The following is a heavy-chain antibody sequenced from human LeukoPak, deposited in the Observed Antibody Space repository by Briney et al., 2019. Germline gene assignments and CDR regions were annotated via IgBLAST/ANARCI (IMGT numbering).Heavy chain of an antibody. D-gene: IGHD6-13*01. Sequence: GRFLRLSCAASGFTFSSYGMHWVRQAPGKGLEWVAVISYDGSNKYYADSVKGRFTISRDNAKNSLYLQMNSLRAEDTAVYHCARGKTAASGVFDYWGQGTLVTVSS. CDR3: ARGKTAASGVFDY. J-gene: IGHJ4*02. V-gene: IGHV3-30*03. CDR1: GFTFSSYG. CDR2: ISYDGSNK.